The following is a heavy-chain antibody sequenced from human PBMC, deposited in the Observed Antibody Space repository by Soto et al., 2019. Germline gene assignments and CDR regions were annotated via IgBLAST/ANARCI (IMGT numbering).Heavy chain of an antibody. CDR3: AKVGGSIAARRYFDY. J-gene: IGHJ4*02. CDR2: ISGSGGST. D-gene: IGHD6-6*01. V-gene: IGHV3-23*01. CDR1: GFTFSSYA. Sequence: PGGSLRLSCVASGFTFSSYAMSWVRQAPGKGLEWVSAISGSGGSTYYADSVKGRFTISRDNSKNTLYLQMNSLRAEDTAVYYCAKVGGSIAARRYFDYWGQGTLVTVSS.